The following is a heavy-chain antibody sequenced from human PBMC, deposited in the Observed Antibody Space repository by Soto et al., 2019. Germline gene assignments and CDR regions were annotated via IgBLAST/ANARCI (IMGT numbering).Heavy chain of an antibody. CDR1: GFTFSDYY. D-gene: IGHD3-3*01. J-gene: IGHJ6*02. CDR2: ISSSGSTI. Sequence: GSLRLSCAASGFTFSDYYMSWIRQAPGKGLGWVSYISSSGSTIYYADSVKGRFTISRDNAKNSLYLQMNSLRAEDTAVYYCARDKYYDFWSGYFIPYYYYGMDVWGQGTTVTVSS. V-gene: IGHV3-11*01. CDR3: ARDKYYDFWSGYFIPYYYYGMDV.